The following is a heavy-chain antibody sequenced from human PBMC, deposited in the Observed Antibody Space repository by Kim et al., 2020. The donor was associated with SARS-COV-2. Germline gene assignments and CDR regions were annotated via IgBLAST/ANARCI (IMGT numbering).Heavy chain of an antibody. V-gene: IGHV3-33*01. CDR3: AREYYSSNDAFDI. D-gene: IGHD6-13*01. Sequence: GGSLRLSCAASGFTFSSYGMHWVRQAPGKGLEWVAVIWYDGSNKYYADSVKGRFTISRDNSKNTLYLQMNSLRAEDTAVYYCAREYYSSNDAFDIWGQGTMVTVSS. CDR1: GFTFSSYG. CDR2: IWYDGSNK. J-gene: IGHJ3*02.